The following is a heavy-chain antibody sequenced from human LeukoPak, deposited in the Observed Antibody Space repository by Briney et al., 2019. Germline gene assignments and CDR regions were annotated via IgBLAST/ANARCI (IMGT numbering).Heavy chain of an antibody. D-gene: IGHD6-13*01. CDR2: INQDGSEK. CDR3: ASAIAAADAY. Sequence: GGSLRLSCAASGSSLSNFWMNWVRQAPGKGLEWVANINQDGSEKYCVDSVKGRFSISRDNTKNSEYLQMNSLRAEDTAVYFCASAIAAADAYWGQGTLVTVSS. CDR1: GSSLSNFW. J-gene: IGHJ4*02. V-gene: IGHV3-7*01.